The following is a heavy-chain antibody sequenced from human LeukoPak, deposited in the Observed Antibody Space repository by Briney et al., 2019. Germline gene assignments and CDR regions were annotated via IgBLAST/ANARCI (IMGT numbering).Heavy chain of an antibody. D-gene: IGHD2-15*01. CDR2: IYYSGST. Sequence: PSETLSLTCAVYGGSFSGYYWSWIRQPPGKGLEWIGSIYYSGSTYYNPSLKSRVTISVDTSKNQFSLKLSSVTAADTAVYYCARGVVVVAATGRIDYWGQGTLVTVSS. J-gene: IGHJ4*02. CDR3: ARGVVVVAATGRIDY. CDR1: GGSFSGYY. V-gene: IGHV4-34*01.